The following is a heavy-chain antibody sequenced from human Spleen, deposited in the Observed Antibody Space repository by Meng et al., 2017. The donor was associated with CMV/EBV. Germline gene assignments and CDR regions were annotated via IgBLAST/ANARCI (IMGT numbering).Heavy chain of an antibody. Sequence: GESLKISCAASGFAFSTYAMSWVRQAPGKGLEWVSVIYSGGVATYYADSVKGRITISRDNSKNTLFLHMNTLRPEDTAIYYCARVKRVLVVSAAIGPNGMDVWGQGTTVTVSS. D-gene: IGHD2-2*01. CDR1: GFAFSTYA. CDR3: ARVKRVLVVSAAIGPNGMDV. CDR2: IYSGGVAT. V-gene: IGHV3-23*03. J-gene: IGHJ6*02.